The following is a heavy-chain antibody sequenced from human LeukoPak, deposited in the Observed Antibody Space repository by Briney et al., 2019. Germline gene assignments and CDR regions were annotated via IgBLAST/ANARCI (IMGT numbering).Heavy chain of an antibody. CDR3: ARVQAVAGHFDY. CDR2: IYYSGST. CDR1: GGSISSYY. D-gene: IGHD6-19*01. J-gene: IGHJ4*02. Sequence: SETLSLTCTDSGGSISSYYWSWIRQPPGKGLEWIGYIYYSGSTNYNPSLKSRVTISVDTTKNQFSLKLSSVTAADTAVYYCARVQAVAGHFDYWGQGTLVTVSS. V-gene: IGHV4-59*01.